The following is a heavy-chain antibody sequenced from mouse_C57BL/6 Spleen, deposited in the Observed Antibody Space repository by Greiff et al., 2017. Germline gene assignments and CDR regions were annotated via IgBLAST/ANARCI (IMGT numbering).Heavy chain of an antibody. CDR2: ISYDGSN. D-gene: IGHD2-4*01. J-gene: IGHJ4*01. CDR1: GYSITSGYY. CDR3: ARDYYDYDGDAMDY. Sequence: DVQLQESGPGLVKPSQSLSLTCSVTGYSITSGYYWNWIRQFPGNKLEWMGYISYDGSNNYNPSLKNRISITRDTSKNQFFLKLNSVTTEDTATYYCARDYYDYDGDAMDYWGQGTSVTVSS. V-gene: IGHV3-6*01.